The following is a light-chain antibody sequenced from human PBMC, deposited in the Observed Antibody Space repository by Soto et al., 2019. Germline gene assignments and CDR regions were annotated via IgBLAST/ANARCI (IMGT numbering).Light chain of an antibody. CDR2: LVGSGSY. J-gene: IGLJ3*02. CDR3: ETWDSNTRV. Sequence: QLVLTQSSSASASLGSSVKLTCTLSSGHSSYIIAWHQQQPGKAPRYLMKLVGSGSYNKGSGVPDRFSGSSSGADRYLTISNLQFEDEADYYCETWDSNTRVFGGGTKLTVL. CDR1: SGHSSYI. V-gene: IGLV4-60*02.